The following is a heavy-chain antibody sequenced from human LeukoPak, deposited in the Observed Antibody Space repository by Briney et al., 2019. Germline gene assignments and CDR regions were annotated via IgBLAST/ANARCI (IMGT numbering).Heavy chain of an antibody. CDR1: GYTFTGYY. D-gene: IGHD2-15*01. CDR3: ARGRYCSGGSCSLTGYFDY. CDR2: INPSGDST. Sequence: ASVKVSCKASGYTFTGYYMHWVRQAPGQGLEWMGIINPSGDSTSYAQKFQGRVTMTRDTSTSTVYMELSSLRSEDTAVYYCARGRYCSGGSCSLTGYFDYWGQGTLVTVSS. V-gene: IGHV1-46*01. J-gene: IGHJ4*02.